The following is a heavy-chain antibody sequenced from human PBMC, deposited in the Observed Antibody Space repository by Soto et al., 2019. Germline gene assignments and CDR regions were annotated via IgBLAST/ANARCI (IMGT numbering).Heavy chain of an antibody. D-gene: IGHD6-6*01. CDR1: GFTFSSYA. CDR2: ISGSGGST. V-gene: IGHV3-23*01. Sequence: EVQLLESGGGLVQPGGSLRLSCAASGFTFSSYAMTWVRQAPGKGLEWGSAISGSGGSTYYADSVKGRFTISRDNSKNTLYLQMNSLRAEDTAVYYCAKDPYSSSAGNWFDPWGQGTLVTVSS. CDR3: AKDPYSSSAGNWFDP. J-gene: IGHJ5*02.